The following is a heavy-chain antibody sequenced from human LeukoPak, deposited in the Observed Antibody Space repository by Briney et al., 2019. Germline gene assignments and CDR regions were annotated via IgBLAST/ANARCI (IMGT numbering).Heavy chain of an antibody. CDR1: GFTVNSNY. CDR3: ARITMSRFDP. CDR2: IYGCGTT. D-gene: IGHD3-10*02. Sequence: GGSLRLSCAASGFTVNSNYMSWVRQAPGKGLEWVSVIYGCGTTYYADSVKGRFTISRDNSKNTLYLQMNSLRAEDTAVYYCARITMSRFDPWGQGTLVTVSS. V-gene: IGHV3-53*01. J-gene: IGHJ5*02.